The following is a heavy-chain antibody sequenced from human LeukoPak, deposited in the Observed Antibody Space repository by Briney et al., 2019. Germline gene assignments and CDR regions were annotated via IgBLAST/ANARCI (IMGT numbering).Heavy chain of an antibody. D-gene: IGHD3-22*01. Sequence: GGSLRLSCAASEVTVTSNYMSWVRQAPGKGLQWVSVIYPGGDIYYADSVKGRFIISRDNSKNTLSLQMNSLTADDTAVYYCVRGPRYYDDSGFHYGVFDIWGQGTVVTVSS. CDR3: VRGPRYYDDSGFHYGVFDI. CDR2: IYPGGDI. CDR1: EVTVTSNY. J-gene: IGHJ3*02. V-gene: IGHV3-53*01.